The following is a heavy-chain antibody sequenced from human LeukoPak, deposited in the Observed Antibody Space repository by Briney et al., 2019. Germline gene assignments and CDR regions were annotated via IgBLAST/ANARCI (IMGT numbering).Heavy chain of an antibody. D-gene: IGHD3-10*01. Sequence: SVKVSCKASGGTFSSYAISWVRQAPGQGLEWMGGIIPIFGTANYAQKFQGRVTITTDESTSTAYVELSSLRSDDTAVYYCARNGGMVRGVRVGWFDPWGQGTLVTVSS. CDR3: ARNGGMVRGVRVGWFDP. CDR2: IIPIFGTA. J-gene: IGHJ5*02. CDR1: GGTFSSYA. V-gene: IGHV1-69*05.